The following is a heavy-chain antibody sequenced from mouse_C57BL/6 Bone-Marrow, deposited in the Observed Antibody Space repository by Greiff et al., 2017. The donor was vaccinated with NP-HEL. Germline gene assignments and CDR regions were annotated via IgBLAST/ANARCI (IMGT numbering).Heavy chain of an antibody. V-gene: IGHV1-53*01. J-gene: IGHJ1*03. CDR3: AREGRWFRRGDWYFDV. CDR2: INPSNGGT. CDR1: GYTFTSYW. Sequence: QVHVKQPGTELVKPGTSVKLSCKSSGYTFTSYWMHWVKQRPGQGLEWIGNINPSNGGTNYNEKFKSKATLTVDKSSSTAYMQLSSLTSDDSAVYYCAREGRWFRRGDWYFDVWDTGTTVTVSS. D-gene: IGHD2-2*01.